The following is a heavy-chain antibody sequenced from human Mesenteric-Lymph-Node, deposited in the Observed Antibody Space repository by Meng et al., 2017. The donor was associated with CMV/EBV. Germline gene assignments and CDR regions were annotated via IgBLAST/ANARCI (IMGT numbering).Heavy chain of an antibody. CDR3: ARDAGYGELD. D-gene: IGHD3-10*01. Sequence: SCKASGGTFSSYGISWLRQAPGQGLEWMGEIFPVFGTANYAQKYQGRVTVTADESTSTVYMELSSLRSEDTAVYYCARDAGYGELDWGQGTLVTVSS. CDR1: GGTFSSYG. CDR2: IFPVFGTA. J-gene: IGHJ4*02. V-gene: IGHV1-69*01.